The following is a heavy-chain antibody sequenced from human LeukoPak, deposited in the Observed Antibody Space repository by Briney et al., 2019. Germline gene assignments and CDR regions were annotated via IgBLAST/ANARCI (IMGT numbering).Heavy chain of an antibody. CDR1: GGSITSGSYY. V-gene: IGHV4-61*01. J-gene: IGHJ4*02. D-gene: IGHD3-10*01. CDR2: IYYSGST. CDR3: ARGAWGELFYYFDY. Sequence: PSETLSLTCTVSGGSITSGSYYWSWIRQPPGKGLEWIGYIYYSGSTNYNPSLKSRVTISVDTSKNQFSLKLSSVTAADTAVYYCARGAWGELFYYFDYWGQGTLVTVSS.